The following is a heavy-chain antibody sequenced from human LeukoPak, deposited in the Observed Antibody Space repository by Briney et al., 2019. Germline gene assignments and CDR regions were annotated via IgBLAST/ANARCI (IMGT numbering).Heavy chain of an antibody. V-gene: IGHV4-4*02. D-gene: IGHD6-19*01. Sequence: SGTLSLACAVSGGSISSSNWWSWVRQPPGKGLEWIGEIYHSGSTNYNPSLKSRVTISVDKSKNQFSLKLSSVTAADTAVYYCAREPGYSSGWYGYWGQGTLVTVSS. CDR3: AREPGYSSGWYGY. J-gene: IGHJ4*02. CDR2: IYHSGST. CDR1: GGSISSSNW.